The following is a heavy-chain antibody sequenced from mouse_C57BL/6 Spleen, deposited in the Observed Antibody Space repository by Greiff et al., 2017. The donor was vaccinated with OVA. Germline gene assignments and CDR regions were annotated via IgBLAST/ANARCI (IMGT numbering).Heavy chain of an antibody. CDR3: ARSPQSYFDY. V-gene: IGHV1-22*01. D-gene: IGHD3-1*01. Sequence: VQLKESGPELVKPGASVKMSCKASGYTFTDYNMHWVKQSHGKSLEWIGYINPNNGGTSYNQKFKGKATLTVNKSSSTAYMELRSLTSEDSAVYYCARSPQSYFDYWGQGTTLTVSS. CDR2: INPNNGGT. J-gene: IGHJ2*01. CDR1: GYTFTDYN.